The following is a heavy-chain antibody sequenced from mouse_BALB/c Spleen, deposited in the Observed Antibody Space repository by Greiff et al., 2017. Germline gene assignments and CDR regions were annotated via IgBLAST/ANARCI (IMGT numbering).Heavy chain of an antibody. CDR2: ISSGSSTI. CDR1: GFTFSSFG. J-gene: IGHJ2*01. Sequence: EVKVVESGGGLVQPGGSRKLSCAASGFTFSSFGMHWVRQAPEKGLEWVAYISSGSSTIYYADTVKGRFTISRDNPKNTLFLQMTSLRSEDTAMYYCARSIYRFDYWGQGTTLTVSS. CDR3: ARSIYRFDY. D-gene: IGHD2-14*01. V-gene: IGHV5-17*02.